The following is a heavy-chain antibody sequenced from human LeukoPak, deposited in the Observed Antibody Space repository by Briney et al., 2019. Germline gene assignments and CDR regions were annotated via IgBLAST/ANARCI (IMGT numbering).Heavy chain of an antibody. CDR3: ARGRVYYGMDV. CDR1: GGSFSGYY. CDR2: INHSGST. V-gene: IGHV4-34*01. Sequence: SETLSLTCAVYGGSFSGYYWSWIRQPPGKGLEWIGEINHSGSTNYNPSLKSRVTISVDTSKNQFSLKLSSVTAADTAVYHCARGRVYYGMDVWGQGTTVTVSS. J-gene: IGHJ6*02.